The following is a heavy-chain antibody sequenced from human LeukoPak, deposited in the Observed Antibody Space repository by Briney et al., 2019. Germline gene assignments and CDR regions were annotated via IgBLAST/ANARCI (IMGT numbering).Heavy chain of an antibody. J-gene: IGHJ4*02. CDR3: ARTPTAAAEIGYFDY. V-gene: IGHV3-15*01. CDR2: IKRKTVGGTT. CDR1: GFTFSNAW. Sequence: SGGSLRLSCAASGFTFSNAWMTWVRQAPGKGLEWVGRIKRKTVGGTTDYAAPVKGRFTISRDDSKDTLYLQMNSLRAEDTAVYYCARTPTAAAEIGYFDYWGQGTLVTVSS. D-gene: IGHD6-13*01.